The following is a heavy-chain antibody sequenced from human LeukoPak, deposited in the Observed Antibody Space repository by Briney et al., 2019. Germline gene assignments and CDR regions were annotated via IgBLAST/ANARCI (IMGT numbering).Heavy chain of an antibody. CDR1: GGSISSYY. D-gene: IGHD3-9*01. CDR3: ARGDPFIWYYDILTGYRKYNWFDP. Sequence: SETLSLTCTVSGGSISSYYWSWIRQPPGKGLEWIGEINHSGSTNYNPSLKSRVTISVDTSKNQFSLKLSSVTAADTAVYYCARGDPFIWYYDILTGYRKYNWFDPWGQGTLVTVSS. J-gene: IGHJ5*02. CDR2: INHSGST. V-gene: IGHV4-34*01.